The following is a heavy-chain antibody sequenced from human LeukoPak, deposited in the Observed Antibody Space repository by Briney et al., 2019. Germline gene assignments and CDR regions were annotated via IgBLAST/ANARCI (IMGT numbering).Heavy chain of an antibody. V-gene: IGHV1-2*04. D-gene: IGHD5-24*01. Sequence: GASVKVSCKASGYTFTGYYMHWVRQAPGQGLEWMGWINPNSGGTNYAQKFQGWVTMTRDTSISTAYMELSRLRSDDTAVYYCARGGVEMATIQDIWGQGTMVTVSS. CDR2: INPNSGGT. J-gene: IGHJ3*02. CDR3: ARGGVEMATIQDI. CDR1: GYTFTGYY.